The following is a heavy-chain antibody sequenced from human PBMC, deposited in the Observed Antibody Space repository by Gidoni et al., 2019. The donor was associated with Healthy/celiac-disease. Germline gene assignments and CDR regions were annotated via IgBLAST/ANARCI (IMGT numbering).Heavy chain of an antibody. D-gene: IGHD6-13*01. CDR3: ARRRGSSWFRHYYGMDV. Sequence: QVQLQQWGAGLLKPSETLSLTCAVYGGSFSGYYWSWIRQPPGKGLEWIGEINHSGSTNYNPSLKSRVTISVDTSKNQFSLKLSSVTAADTAVYYCARRRGSSWFRHYYGMDVWGQGTTVTVSS. CDR2: INHSGST. V-gene: IGHV4-34*01. J-gene: IGHJ6*02. CDR1: GGSFSGYY.